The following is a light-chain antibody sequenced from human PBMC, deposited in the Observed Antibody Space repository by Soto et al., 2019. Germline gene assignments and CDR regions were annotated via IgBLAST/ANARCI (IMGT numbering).Light chain of an antibody. V-gene: IGKV1-9*01. Sequence: DIQLTQSPSFLSASVGDRVTITCRASQDISSHLAWYQQKPGKAPKLLIYAAPTLQSGVPSGFGGSGSGTEFTLTITSLQPEDFATYYCQQVKTYPLTFGGGTKVEIK. CDR1: QDISSH. CDR3: QQVKTYPLT. CDR2: AAP. J-gene: IGKJ4*01.